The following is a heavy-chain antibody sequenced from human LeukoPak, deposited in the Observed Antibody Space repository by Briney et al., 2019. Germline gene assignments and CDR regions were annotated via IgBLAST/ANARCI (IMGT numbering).Heavy chain of an antibody. V-gene: IGHV1-46*01. J-gene: IGHJ6*02. CDR3: ARAHYDFWSGYWGYYYHYGMDV. Sequence: ASVKVSCKASGYTFTSYYMHWVRQAPGQGLEWMGIINPSGGSTTYAQKFQGRVTMTRDTSTSTVYMQLSSLRSEDTAVYYCARAHYDFWSGYWGYYYHYGMDVWGQGTTVTVPS. CDR2: INPSGGST. CDR1: GYTFTSYY. D-gene: IGHD3-3*01.